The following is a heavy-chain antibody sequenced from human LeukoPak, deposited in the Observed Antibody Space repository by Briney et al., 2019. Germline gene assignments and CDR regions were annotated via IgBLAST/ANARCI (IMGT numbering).Heavy chain of an antibody. CDR3: AKVDHLTQLWLLDY. V-gene: IGHV3-30*02. CDR2: IRYDGSNK. D-gene: IGHD5-18*01. J-gene: IGHJ4*02. CDR1: GFTFSSYG. Sequence: GGSLRLSCAASGFTFSSYGMHWVRQAPGKGLEWVAFIRYDGSNKYYADSVKGRFTISRDNSKNTLYLQMNSLRAEDTAVYYCAKVDHLTQLWLLDYWGQGTLVTVSS.